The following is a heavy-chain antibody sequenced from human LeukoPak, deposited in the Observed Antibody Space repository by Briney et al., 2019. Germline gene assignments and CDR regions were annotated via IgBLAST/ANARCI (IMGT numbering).Heavy chain of an antibody. D-gene: IGHD5-24*01. Sequence: PGGSLRLSCAASGFTFSSYEMNWVRQAPGKGLEWVSYISSGRTIYYADSVKGRFTISRDNAKNSLFLQMNSLRAEDTAVYYCARGQGLQLKSGSDYWGQGTLVTVSS. CDR2: ISSGRTI. CDR1: GFTFSSYE. CDR3: ARGQGLQLKSGSDY. J-gene: IGHJ4*02. V-gene: IGHV3-48*03.